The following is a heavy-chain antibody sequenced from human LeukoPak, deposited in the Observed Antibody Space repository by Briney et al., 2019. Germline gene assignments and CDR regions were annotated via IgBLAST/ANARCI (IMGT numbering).Heavy chain of an antibody. CDR3: AKDQTVDTATDAFDI. CDR1: GFTFSSYS. Sequence: GGSLRLSCAAYGFTFSSYSMNWVRQAPGKGLEWVSFISTSSSYIYYADSVKGRFTISRDNAKNSLYLEMNSLRAEDTAVYYCAKDQTVDTATDAFDIWGQGTMVTVSS. J-gene: IGHJ3*02. CDR2: ISTSSSYI. V-gene: IGHV3-21*01. D-gene: IGHD5-18*01.